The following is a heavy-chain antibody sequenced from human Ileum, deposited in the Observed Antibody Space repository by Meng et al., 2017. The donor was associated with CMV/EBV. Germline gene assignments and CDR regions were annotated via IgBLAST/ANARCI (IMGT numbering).Heavy chain of an antibody. D-gene: IGHD4-11*01. J-gene: IGHJ5*02. V-gene: IGHV1-18*01. Sequence: ASVKVSCKASGYTFTDFGISWVRQAPGQGLEWMGWISTTTGSTNYAQKIQGRVTMTTDTSTSTAYMELRNLKSDDTAVYYCARDPFDYRFDPWGQGTLVTVS. CDR1: GYTFTDFG. CDR3: ARDPFDYRFDP. CDR2: ISTTTGST.